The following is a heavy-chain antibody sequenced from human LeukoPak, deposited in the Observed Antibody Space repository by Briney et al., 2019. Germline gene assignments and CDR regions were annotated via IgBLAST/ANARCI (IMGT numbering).Heavy chain of an antibody. J-gene: IGHJ4*02. V-gene: IGHV4-61*02. D-gene: IGHD1-26*01. CDR1: GGSISSGSYY. Sequence: SETLSLTCTVSGGSISSGSYYWSWIRQPAGKGLEWIGRIYTSGSTNYNPSLKSRVTISVDTSKNQFSLKLSSVTAADTAVYYCARGTKWELLLWGQGTLVTVSS. CDR2: IYTSGST. CDR3: ARGTKWELLL.